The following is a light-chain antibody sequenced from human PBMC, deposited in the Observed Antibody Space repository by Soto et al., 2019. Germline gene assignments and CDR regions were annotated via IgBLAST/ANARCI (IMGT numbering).Light chain of an antibody. J-gene: IGLJ1*01. CDR2: VDS. CDR1: NIESKS. V-gene: IGLV3-21*02. Sequence: SYELTQPPSVSVAPGQTARITCGGNNIESKSVHWYQQRPCQAPVLVNYVDSDRPSGIPDRFSASPSWNTAALTISRVEAGDEADYYCQVWDTISDHYVFGSGTKLTVL. CDR3: QVWDTISDHYV.